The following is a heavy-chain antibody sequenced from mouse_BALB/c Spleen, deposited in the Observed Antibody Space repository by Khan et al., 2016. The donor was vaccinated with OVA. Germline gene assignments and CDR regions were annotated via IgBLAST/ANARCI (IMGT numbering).Heavy chain of an antibody. CDR2: INTYTGEP. Sequence: QIQLVQSGPELKKPGETVKISCKASGYTFTNYGLNWVKQAPGKGLKWMGWINTYTGEPTYAAAFKGRFAFSLETSASNVYLQFNNLKNEDTATYFCARRPYFSYVMVYWGQGTSVTVSS. V-gene: IGHV9-3-1*01. CDR3: ARRPYFSYVMVY. J-gene: IGHJ4*01. D-gene: IGHD2-10*01. CDR1: GYTFTNYG.